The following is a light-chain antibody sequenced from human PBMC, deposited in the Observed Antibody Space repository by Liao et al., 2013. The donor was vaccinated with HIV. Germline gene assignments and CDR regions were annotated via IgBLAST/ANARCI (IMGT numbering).Light chain of an antibody. CDR2: YDS. V-gene: IGLV3-21*01. CDR3: QAWDSSTASYV. Sequence: SYELTQPPSVSVAPGKTARIPCGGNNIGSKTVHWYQQKPGQAPVLVIYYDSDRPSGIPERFSGSSSGNTATLTISTTHAMDEADYYCQAWDSSTASYVFGTGTKVTVL. J-gene: IGLJ1*01. CDR1: NIGSKT.